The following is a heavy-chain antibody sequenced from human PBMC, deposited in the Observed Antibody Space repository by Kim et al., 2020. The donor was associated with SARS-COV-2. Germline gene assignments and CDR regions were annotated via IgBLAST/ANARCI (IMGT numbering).Heavy chain of an antibody. Sequence: GESLKISCKGSGYTFTSFWIGWVRQVPGKGLEWMGIIYPGDSDTRYSPSFQGQVTISADKSISTAYLQWSSLKASDTALYYCARHQFTSNNQRLVFDYWGQGTLVTVSS. D-gene: IGHD3-3*01. J-gene: IGHJ4*02. CDR1: GYTFTSFW. CDR2: IYPGDSDT. CDR3: ARHQFTSNNQRLVFDY. V-gene: IGHV5-51*01.